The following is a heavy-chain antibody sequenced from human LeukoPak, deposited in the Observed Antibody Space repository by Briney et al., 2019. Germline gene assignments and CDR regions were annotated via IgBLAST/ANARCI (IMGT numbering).Heavy chain of an antibody. CDR2: INHSGST. Sequence: SETLSLTCAVYGGSFSGYYWGWIRQPPGKGLEWIGEINHSGSTNYNPSLKSRVTISVDTSKNQFSLNLSSVTAADTAVYYCARDRPNVDSTGYFSRHDAFDIWGQGTMVTVSS. V-gene: IGHV4-34*01. D-gene: IGHD3-22*01. CDR3: ARDRPNVDSTGYFSRHDAFDI. CDR1: GGSFSGYY. J-gene: IGHJ3*02.